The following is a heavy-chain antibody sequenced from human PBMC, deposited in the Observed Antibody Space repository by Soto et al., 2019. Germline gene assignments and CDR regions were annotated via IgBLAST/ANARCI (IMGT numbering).Heavy chain of an antibody. D-gene: IGHD5-18*01. CDR2: INHSGST. CDR3: ARIGARRYSYGWNDC. V-gene: IGHV4-34*01. Sequence: PSETLSLTCAVYGGSFSGYYWSWIRQPPGKGLEWIGEINHSGSTNYNPSLKSRVTISVDTSKNQFSLKLSSVTAADTAVYYCARIGARRYSYGWNDCWGQGTLVTVSS. J-gene: IGHJ4*02. CDR1: GGSFSGYY.